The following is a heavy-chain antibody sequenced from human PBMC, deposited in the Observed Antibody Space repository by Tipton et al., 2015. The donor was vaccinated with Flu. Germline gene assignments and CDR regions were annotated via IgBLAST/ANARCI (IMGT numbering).Heavy chain of an antibody. J-gene: IGHJ4*02. CDR2: IWYDGSNK. V-gene: IGHV3-33*01. D-gene: IGHD3-3*01. Sequence: SGFTFSSYGMHWVRQAPGKGLEWVAVIWYDGSNKYYADSVKGRFTISRDNSKNTLYLQMNSLRAEDTAVYYCAGGVVIRRGLDYWGQGTLVTVSS. CDR1: GFTFSSYG. CDR3: AGGVVIRRGLDY.